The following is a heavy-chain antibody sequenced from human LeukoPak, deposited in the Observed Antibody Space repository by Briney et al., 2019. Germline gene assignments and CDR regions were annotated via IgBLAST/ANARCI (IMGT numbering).Heavy chain of an antibody. D-gene: IGHD1-20*01. CDR2: IYHSGST. J-gene: IGHJ4*02. CDR1: GGSFSAYY. V-gene: IGHV4-34*01. Sequence: SETLSLTCAVYGGSFSAYYWSWIRQPPGKGLEWIGEIYHSGSTNYNPSLKSRVTMSVDRSKKQFSLKLSSVTAADTALYYCASRLTRTTGGPDFWGQGTLVTVSS. CDR3: ASRLTRTTGGPDF.